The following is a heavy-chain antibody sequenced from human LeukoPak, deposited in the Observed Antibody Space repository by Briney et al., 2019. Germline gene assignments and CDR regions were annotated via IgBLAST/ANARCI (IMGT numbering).Heavy chain of an antibody. J-gene: IGHJ4*02. CDR3: TRVTSPYDYGDY. CDR2: IRSKAYGGTT. CDR1: GFTFGDYA. Sequence: GGSLRLSCTASGFTFGDYAMSWVRQAPGKGLEWVGFIRSKAYGGTTEYAASVKGRFTISRDDSKSIAYLQMNSLKTEDTAVYYCTRVTSPYDYGDYWGQGTPVTVSS. D-gene: IGHD3-16*01. V-gene: IGHV3-49*04.